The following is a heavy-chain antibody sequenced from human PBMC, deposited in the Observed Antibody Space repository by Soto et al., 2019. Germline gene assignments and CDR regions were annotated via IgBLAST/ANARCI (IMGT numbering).Heavy chain of an antibody. CDR3: ARDPLDSRGYADSAFDI. J-gene: IGHJ3*02. Sequence: PSETLSLTCTVSGGSISRGGYYWSWIRQHQGKGLEWIGYIYYSGSTYYNPSLKSRVTISVDTSKNQFSLKLSSVSAVVTAVYYCARDPLDSRGYADSAFDIRVQARMVSDSS. D-gene: IGHD3-22*01. CDR1: GGSISRGGYY. CDR2: IYYSGST. V-gene: IGHV4-31*03.